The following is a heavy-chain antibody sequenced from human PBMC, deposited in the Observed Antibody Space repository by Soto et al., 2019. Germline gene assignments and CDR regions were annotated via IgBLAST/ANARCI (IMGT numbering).Heavy chain of an antibody. J-gene: IGHJ4*02. Sequence: QVQLVQSGAEVKKPGASVKVSCKGLGYNFIKYGINWVRQAPGQGLEWMGWISPYSGYTHSAQKFQGRLTLTTDTAETTAYMELRSLRSADTALYYCTREAIVVIPAAQPSHFDSWGQGTLVTVSS. CDR2: ISPYSGYT. CDR1: GYNFIKYG. CDR3: TREAIVVIPAAQPSHFDS. V-gene: IGHV1-18*01. D-gene: IGHD2-2*01.